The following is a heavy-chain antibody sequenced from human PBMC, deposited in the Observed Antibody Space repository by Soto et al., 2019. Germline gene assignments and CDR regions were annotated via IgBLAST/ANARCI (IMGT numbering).Heavy chain of an antibody. J-gene: IGHJ4*02. CDR1: GFTFSSYG. D-gene: IGHD6-19*01. CDR2: IWYDASNK. V-gene: IGHV3-33*01. CDR3: ARDCAGYSSGWYQRGGFDY. Sequence: QVQLVESGGGVVQPGRSLRLSCAASGFTFSSYGMHWVRQAPGKGLEWVAVIWYDASNKYYADSVKGRFTISRDNSKNTLYLQMNSLRAEETAGYYCARDCAGYSSGWYQRGGFDYWGQGTLVTVSS.